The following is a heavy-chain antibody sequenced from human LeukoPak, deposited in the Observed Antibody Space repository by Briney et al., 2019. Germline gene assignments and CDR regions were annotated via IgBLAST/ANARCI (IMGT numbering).Heavy chain of an antibody. D-gene: IGHD6-13*01. V-gene: IGHV1-69*06. CDR1: GGTSSSYA. CDR3: ARVRGIAAAGTYYYYYMDV. Sequence: GASVKVSCKASGGTSSSYAISWVRQAPGQGLEWMGGIIPIFGTANYAQKFQGRVTITADKSTSTAYMELSSLRSEDTAVYYCARVRGIAAAGTYYYYYMDVWGKGTTVTVSS. J-gene: IGHJ6*03. CDR2: IIPIFGTA.